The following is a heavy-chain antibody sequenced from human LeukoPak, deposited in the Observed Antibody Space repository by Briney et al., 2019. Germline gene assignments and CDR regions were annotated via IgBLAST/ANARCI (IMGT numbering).Heavy chain of an antibody. J-gene: IGHJ3*02. CDR1: GYTFTSYF. CDR2: INPSRGAP. V-gene: IGHV1-46*01. D-gene: IGHD4-17*01. CDR3: ARVRDYGDYYDAFDI. Sequence: GASVKVSCKASGYTFTSYFIHWVRQAPGQGLEWMGIINPSRGAPRYVGKFQGRVTMTRDTSTSTIYMELSSLRSEDTAVYYCARVRDYGDYYDAFDIWGQGTLVSVSS.